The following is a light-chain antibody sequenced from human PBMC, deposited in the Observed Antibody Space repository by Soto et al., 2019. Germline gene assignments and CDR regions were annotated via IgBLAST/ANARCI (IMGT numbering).Light chain of an antibody. CDR3: QQRQYWPPIT. CDR2: DAS. V-gene: IGKV3-11*01. CDR1: QSVSSR. Sequence: EIVLTQSPGTLSLSPGERATLSCRASQSVSSRLAWYQQKRGQAPRLLIYDASNRATGIPDRFSGSGSGTDFTLTISRLEPEDFAVYYCQQRQYWPPITFGQGTRLEIK. J-gene: IGKJ5*01.